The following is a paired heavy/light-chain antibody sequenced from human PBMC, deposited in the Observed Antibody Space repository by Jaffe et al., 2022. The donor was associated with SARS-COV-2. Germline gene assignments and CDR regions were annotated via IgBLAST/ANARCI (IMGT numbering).Light chain of an antibody. J-gene: IGKJ5*01. CDR3: LQDYNYPIT. V-gene: IGKV1-6*01. Sequence: AIQMTQSPSSLSASVGDRVTITCRASQGIRNDLGWYQQKPGKAPKLLIYAASSLQSGVPSRFSGSGSGTDFTLTISSLQPEDFATYYCLQDYNYPITFGQGTRLEIK. CDR1: QGIRND. CDR2: AAS.
Heavy chain of an antibody. D-gene: IGHD2-15*01. CDR1: GFTFSSYW. V-gene: IGHV3-7*04. CDR3: ARGGNEDSYYYYYGMDV. J-gene: IGHJ6*02. CDR2: IKQDGSEK. Sequence: EVQLVESGGGLVQPGGSLRLSCAASGFTFSSYWMSWVRQAPGKGLEWVANIKQDGSEKYYVDSVKGRFTISRDNAKNSLYLQMNSLRAEDTAVYYCARGGNEDSYYYYYGMDVWGQGTTVTVSS.